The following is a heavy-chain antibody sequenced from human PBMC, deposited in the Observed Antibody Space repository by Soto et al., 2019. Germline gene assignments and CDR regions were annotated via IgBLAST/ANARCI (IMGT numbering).Heavy chain of an antibody. CDR1: GGSITSSNL. CDR2: IYHTGST. Sequence: SETLSLTCAVSGGSITSSNLWSWLRQPPGKGLECIAEIYHTGSTNYSPSLKSRVTISIDKSKNQFSLKLTSATAADTAVYYCARYCISTNCYGLGAFDIWGQGTMVTVSS. CDR3: ARYCISTNCYGLGAFDI. V-gene: IGHV4-4*02. J-gene: IGHJ3*02. D-gene: IGHD2-2*01.